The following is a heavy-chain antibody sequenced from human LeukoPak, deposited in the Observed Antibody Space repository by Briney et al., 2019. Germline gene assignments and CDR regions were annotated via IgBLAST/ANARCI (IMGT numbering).Heavy chain of an antibody. D-gene: IGHD6-13*01. CDR3: ARGMTKLAAAFGY. Sequence: GASVKVSCKASGYTFTGYYMHWVRQAPGQGLEWMGWINPNSGGTNYAQKFQGWVTMTRDTPISTAYMELSRLRSDDTAVYYCARGMTKLAAAFGYWGQGTLVTVSS. V-gene: IGHV1-2*04. CDR1: GYTFTGYY. J-gene: IGHJ4*02. CDR2: INPNSGGT.